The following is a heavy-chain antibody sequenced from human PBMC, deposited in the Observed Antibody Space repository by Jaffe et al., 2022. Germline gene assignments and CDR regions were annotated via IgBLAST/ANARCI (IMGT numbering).Heavy chain of an antibody. D-gene: IGHD4-17*01. V-gene: IGHV4-34*01. CDR1: GGSFSGYY. CDR3: ARGRGYGGNSPSDY. CDR2: INHSGST. J-gene: IGHJ4*02. Sequence: QVQLQQWGAGLLKPSETLSLTCAVYGGSFSGYYWSWIRQPPGKGLEWIGEINHSGSTNYNPSLKSRVTISVDTSKNQFSLKLSSVTAADTAVYYCARGRGYGGNSPSDYWGQGTLVTVSS.